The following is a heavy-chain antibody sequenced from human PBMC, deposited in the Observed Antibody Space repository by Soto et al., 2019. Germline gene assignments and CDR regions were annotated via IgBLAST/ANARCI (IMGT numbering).Heavy chain of an antibody. Sequence: GGSLRLSCAASGFTFSSYSMNWVRQAPGKGLEWVSSISSSSSYIYYADSVKGRFTIPRDNAKNSLYLQMNSLRAEDTAVYYCASGSSPHYYYYGMDVWGQGTTVPVSS. CDR2: ISSSSSYI. J-gene: IGHJ6*02. CDR3: ASGSSPHYYYYGMDV. D-gene: IGHD6-13*01. V-gene: IGHV3-21*01. CDR1: GFTFSSYS.